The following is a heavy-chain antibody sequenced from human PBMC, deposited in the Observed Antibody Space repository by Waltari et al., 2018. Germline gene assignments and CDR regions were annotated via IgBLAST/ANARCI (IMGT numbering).Heavy chain of an antibody. V-gene: IGHV3-7*01. CDR1: GFTFNKYG. CDR3: ASGEEGYGEAYY. D-gene: IGHD3-10*01. Sequence: EVQLVESGGGLVQPGGSLRLYCAASGFTFNKYGMTWVRQAPGDGVEWVANINDDAKEKYDFDSVKGRFTISRDNSKKSLYLQMNSLRVDDTAVYYWASGEEGYGEAYYWGQGTLVTVSS. J-gene: IGHJ4*02. CDR2: INDDAKEK.